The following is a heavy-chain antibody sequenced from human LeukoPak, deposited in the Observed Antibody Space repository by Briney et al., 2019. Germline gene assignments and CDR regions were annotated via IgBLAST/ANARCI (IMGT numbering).Heavy chain of an antibody. CDR1: GFTVSTNY. Sequence: TGGSLRLSCAASGFTVSTNYMSWVRQAPGKGLEWVSIIYAGGNTYYADSVKGRFTISRDNSKNTLYLQMNRLRAEDTAVYYRARRVWGTNRYTDCWGQGTLVTVSS. V-gene: IGHV3-53*01. J-gene: IGHJ4*02. D-gene: IGHD3-16*02. CDR3: ARRVWGTNRYTDC. CDR2: IYAGGNT.